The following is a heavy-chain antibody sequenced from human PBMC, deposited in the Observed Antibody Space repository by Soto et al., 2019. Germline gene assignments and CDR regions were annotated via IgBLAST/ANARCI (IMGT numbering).Heavy chain of an antibody. CDR3: ARGQTLPGDYGDPHAKNWLDP. CDR2: MNPNSGNT. J-gene: IGHJ5*02. Sequence: ASVKVSCKASGYTFTSYDINWVRQATGQGLEWMGWMNPNSGNTGYAQKFQGRVTMTRNTSISTAYMELSSLRSEDTAVYYCARGQTLPGDYGDPHAKNWLDPWGQGTLVTVSS. V-gene: IGHV1-8*01. CDR1: GYTFTSYD. D-gene: IGHD4-17*01.